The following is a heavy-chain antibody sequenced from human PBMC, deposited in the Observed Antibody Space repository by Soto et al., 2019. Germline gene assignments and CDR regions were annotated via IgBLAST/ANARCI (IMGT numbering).Heavy chain of an antibody. J-gene: IGHJ4*02. D-gene: IGHD3-22*01. CDR3: ARDRADYYDSSAPDY. V-gene: IGHV1-18*01. CDR2: ISAYNGNT. Sequence: ASVKVSCKASGYTFTSYGISWVRQAPGQGLEWMGWISAYNGNTNYAQKLQGRVTMTTDTSTSTAYMELRSLRSDDTAVYYCARDRADYYDSSAPDYWGQGTLVTVSS. CDR1: GYTFTSYG.